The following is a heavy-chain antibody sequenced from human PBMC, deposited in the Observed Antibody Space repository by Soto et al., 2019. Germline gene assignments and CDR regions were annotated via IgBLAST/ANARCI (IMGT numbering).Heavy chain of an antibody. J-gene: IGHJ5*02. D-gene: IGHD2-8*02. Sequence: EVQLVESGGGLVQAGGSLRLSCAASGFALSSYWMHWVRRVPGKGLVWVSRINPDGSRIDYADSVRGRFTISRDNAKNKVFLQMNNLGGEDKALYPWSRVPVGAYGKFDPWGQGTLVTVSS. CDR1: GFALSSYW. V-gene: IGHV3-74*01. CDR2: INPDGSRI. CDR3: SRVPVGAYGKFDP.